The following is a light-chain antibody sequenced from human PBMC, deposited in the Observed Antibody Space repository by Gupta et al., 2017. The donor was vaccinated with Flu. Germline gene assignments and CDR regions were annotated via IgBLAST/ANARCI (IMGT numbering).Light chain of an antibody. V-gene: IGLV1-44*01. J-gene: IGLJ3*02. CDR1: SSNIGSHT. CDR2: KNN. Sequence: QSVLTQPPSASGTPGHRVTISCSGSSSNIGSHTVSWYQQLPGTAPKLLIYKNNQRPSGVPDLFSGSKSGTSASLAISGLQSEDEADYYCAAWDDSLLRVFGGGTKVTVL. CDR3: AAWDDSLLRV.